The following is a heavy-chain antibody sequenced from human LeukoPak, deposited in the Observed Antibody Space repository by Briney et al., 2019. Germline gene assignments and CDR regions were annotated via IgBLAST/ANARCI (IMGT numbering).Heavy chain of an antibody. CDR2: IYHSGST. V-gene: IGHV4-38-2*01. D-gene: IGHD6-19*01. J-gene: IGHJ4*02. CDR1: GYSISSGYY. Sequence: SETLSLTCAVSGYSISSGYYWGWIRRPPGKGLEWIGSIYHSGSTYYNPSLKSRVTISVDTSKNQFSLKLSSVTAADTAVYYCARLRVAVAENWGQGTLVTVSS. CDR3: ARLRVAVAEN.